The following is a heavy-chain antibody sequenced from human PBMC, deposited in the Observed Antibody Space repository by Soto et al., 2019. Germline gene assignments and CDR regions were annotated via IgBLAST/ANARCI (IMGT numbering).Heavy chain of an antibody. CDR2: ISYDRSNK. Sequence: GGSLRLSCAASGFTFSSYAMHWVRQAPGKGLEWVAVISYDRSNKYYADSVKGRFTISRDNAKNSLYLQMNSLRAEDTAVYYCARDTEVAAPFDYWGQGTLVTVSS. D-gene: IGHD2-15*01. CDR1: GFTFSSYA. J-gene: IGHJ4*02. CDR3: ARDTEVAAPFDY. V-gene: IGHV3-30-3*01.